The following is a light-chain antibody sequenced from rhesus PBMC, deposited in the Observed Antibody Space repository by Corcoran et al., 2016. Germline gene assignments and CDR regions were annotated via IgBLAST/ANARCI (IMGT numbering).Light chain of an antibody. Sequence: DIQMTQPPSSLSASVGDTVTITCRASQSISSWLDWYQQKPGKAPKLLIYKASSLQSGVPSRFSGSGSGTVFTLTISSLQPEDFATYYCLQYSSSPFTFGPGTKLDIK. CDR3: LQYSSSPFT. CDR2: KAS. V-gene: IGKV1-22*01. CDR1: QSISSW. J-gene: IGKJ3*01.